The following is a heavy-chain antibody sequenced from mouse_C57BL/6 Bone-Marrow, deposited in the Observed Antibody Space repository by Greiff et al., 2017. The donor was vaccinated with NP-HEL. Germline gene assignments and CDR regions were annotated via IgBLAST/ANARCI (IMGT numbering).Heavy chain of an antibody. V-gene: IGHV1-39*01. CDR2: INPNYGTT. CDR1: GYSFTDYN. J-gene: IGHJ3*01. D-gene: IGHD2-4*01. CDR3: ARALYYDYEAWFAY. Sequence: EVKLMESGPELVKPGASVKISCKASGYSFTDYNMNWVKQSNGKSLEWIGVINPNYGTTSYNQKFKGKATLTVDQSSSTAYMQLNSLTSEDSAVCYCARALYYDYEAWFAYWGQGTLVTVSA.